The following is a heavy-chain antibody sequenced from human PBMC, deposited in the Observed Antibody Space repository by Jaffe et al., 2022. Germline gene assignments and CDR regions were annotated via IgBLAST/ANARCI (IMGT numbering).Heavy chain of an antibody. Sequence: QVQLQQWGAGLLKPSETLSLTCAVYGGSFSGYYWSWIRQPPGKGLEWIGEINHSGSTNYNPSLKSRVTISVDTSKNQFSLKLSSVTAADTAVYYCARLGDRWGSYRYDYWGQGTLVTVSS. D-gene: IGHD3-16*02. CDR1: GGSFSGYY. J-gene: IGHJ4*02. CDR3: ARLGDRWGSYRYDY. V-gene: IGHV4-34*01. CDR2: INHSGST.